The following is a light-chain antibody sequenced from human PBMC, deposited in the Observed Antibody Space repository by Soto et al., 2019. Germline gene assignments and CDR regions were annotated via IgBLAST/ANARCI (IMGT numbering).Light chain of an antibody. CDR2: AAS. CDR1: QDVSRW. J-gene: IGKJ4*01. V-gene: IGKV1-12*01. Sequence: DIQMTQSPSSVSASVGDRVTITCRASQDVSRWLAWYQQKPGKAPNLLIFAASNSQSGVPSRFSGSGSGTDFTLTISSLQPEDFATYYCQQTDSFPHTFGGGTKVEIK. CDR3: QQTDSFPHT.